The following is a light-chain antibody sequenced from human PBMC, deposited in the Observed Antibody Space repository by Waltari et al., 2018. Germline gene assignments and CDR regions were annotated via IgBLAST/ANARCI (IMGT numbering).Light chain of an antibody. CDR3: SSYTSSSTVV. V-gene: IGLV2-14*01. Sequence: QSALTQPASVSGSPGQSITISCTGTRSDGGGYNYVSWYQQPPGKAPKLMIYDVSKRPSGVSNRFSGSKSGNTASLTISGLQAEDEADYYCSSYTSSSTVVFGGGTKLTVL. CDR2: DVS. J-gene: IGLJ2*01. CDR1: RSDGGGYNY.